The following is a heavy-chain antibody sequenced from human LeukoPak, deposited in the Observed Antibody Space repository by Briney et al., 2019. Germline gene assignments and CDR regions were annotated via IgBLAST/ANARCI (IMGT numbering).Heavy chain of an antibody. CDR1: GGTFSSYA. CDR2: IITIFGTA. J-gene: IGHJ3*02. CDR3: AREVAAAGLDAFDI. V-gene: IGHV1-69*05. Sequence: SVKVSCKASGGTFSSYAISWVRQAPGQGLEWMGGIITIFGTANYAQKFQGRVTITTDESTSTAYMELSSLRSEDTAVYYCAREVAAAGLDAFDIWGQGTMVTVSS. D-gene: IGHD6-13*01.